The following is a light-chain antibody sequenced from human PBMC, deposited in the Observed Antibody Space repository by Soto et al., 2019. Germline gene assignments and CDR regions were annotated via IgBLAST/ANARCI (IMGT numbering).Light chain of an antibody. CDR2: EGT. Sequence: QSALTQPASVPGFLGQSITMSCTGSSSDVGTFNLVSWFQQHPGKAPKLLIFEGTQRLSGVSDRFSGSKSGNTASLTISGLQAEDEADYHCCSYAGTRTSWVFGTGTKLTVL. CDR3: CSYAGTRTSWV. CDR1: SSDVGTFNL. V-gene: IGLV2-23*01. J-gene: IGLJ1*01.